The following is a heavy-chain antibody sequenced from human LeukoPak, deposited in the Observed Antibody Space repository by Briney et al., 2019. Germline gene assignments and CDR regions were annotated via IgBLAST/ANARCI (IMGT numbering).Heavy chain of an antibody. V-gene: IGHV3-66*01. CDR2: IKSDGRT. Sequence: GGSLRLSCAASGFTVSDNYMTWVRRAPGKGLEWVSLIKSDGRTYFADSVGGRFTISRDNSKNTFYLQMTSLRAVDTAVYYCARDRTYCGVNCFSRGMDVWGQGTTVIVSS. J-gene: IGHJ6*02. CDR3: ARDRTYCGVNCFSRGMDV. CDR1: GFTVSDNY. D-gene: IGHD2-21*02.